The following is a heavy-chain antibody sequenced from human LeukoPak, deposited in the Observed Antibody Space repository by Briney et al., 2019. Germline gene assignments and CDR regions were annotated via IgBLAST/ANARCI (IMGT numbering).Heavy chain of an antibody. D-gene: IGHD6-6*01. Sequence: GASVKVSCKASGYTFTGYYMHWVRQAPGQGLEWMGIINPSGGSTSYAQKFQGRVTMTRDMSTSTVYMELSSLRSENTAVYYCARGRHIEAARPAPEDYWGQGTLVTVSS. CDR2: INPSGGST. J-gene: IGHJ4*02. CDR3: ARGRHIEAARPAPEDY. CDR1: GYTFTGYY. V-gene: IGHV1-46*01.